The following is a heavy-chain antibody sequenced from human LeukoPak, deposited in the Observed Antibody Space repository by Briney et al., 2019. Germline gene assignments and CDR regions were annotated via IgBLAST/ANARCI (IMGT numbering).Heavy chain of an antibody. V-gene: IGHV1-18*01. Sequence: GASVKVSCKASGYTFTSYGISWVRQAPGQGLEWMGWISTYNGNTNYAQKLQGRVSMTTDTSTSTAYMDLRGLRSDDTAVYYCARDLWYSSGWSASGMDVWGKGTTVTISS. J-gene: IGHJ6*03. CDR3: ARDLWYSSGWSASGMDV. D-gene: IGHD6-19*01. CDR1: GYTFTSYG. CDR2: ISTYNGNT.